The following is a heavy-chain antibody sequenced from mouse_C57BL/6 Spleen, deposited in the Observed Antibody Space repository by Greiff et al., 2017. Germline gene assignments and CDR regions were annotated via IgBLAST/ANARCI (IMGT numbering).Heavy chain of an antibody. CDR3: ASGAFLYYFDY. D-gene: IGHD1-1*02. V-gene: IGHV1-26*01. CDR1: GYTFTDYY. Sequence: EVKLQQSGPELVKPGASVKISCKASGYTFTDYYMNWVKQSHGKSLEWIGDINPNNGGTSYNQKFKGKATLTVDKSSSTAYMELRSLTSEDSAVYYCASGAFLYYFDYWGQGTTLTVSS. J-gene: IGHJ2*01. CDR2: INPNNGGT.